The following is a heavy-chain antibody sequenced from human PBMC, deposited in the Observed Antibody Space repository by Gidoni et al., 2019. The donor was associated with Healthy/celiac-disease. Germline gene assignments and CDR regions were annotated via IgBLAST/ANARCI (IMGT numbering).Heavy chain of an antibody. CDR3: ATLPGGLELRSS. CDR2: ISSSSSYI. J-gene: IGHJ4*02. V-gene: IGHV3-21*01. D-gene: IGHD1-7*01. CDR1: GFTFSSYS. Sequence: EALLVESGGGLVKPGGSLRLSCAASGFTFSSYSMNWVRQAPGKGLECVSSISSSSSYIYYADSVKGRFTISRDNAKNSLYLQMNSLRAEDTAVYYCATLPGGLELRSSWGQGTLVTVSS.